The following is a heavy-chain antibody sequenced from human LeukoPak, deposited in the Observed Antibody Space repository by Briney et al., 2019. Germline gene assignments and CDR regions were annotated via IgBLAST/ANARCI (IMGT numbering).Heavy chain of an antibody. Sequence: SPTLSLTRAVSGYSITSDYYWGWNRQPPGKGREWVGSIYHSGRTYYNPSLKSRVAMSIDTSKNQFSLKLNSVTAADTAVYYCARKGGGSWYFDYWGQGTLVTVSS. CDR2: IYHSGRT. CDR1: GYSITSDYY. V-gene: IGHV4-38-2*01. J-gene: IGHJ4*02. CDR3: ARKGGGSWYFDY. D-gene: IGHD6-13*01.